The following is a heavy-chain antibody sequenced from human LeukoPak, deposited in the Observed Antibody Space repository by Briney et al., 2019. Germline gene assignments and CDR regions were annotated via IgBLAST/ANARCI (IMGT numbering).Heavy chain of an antibody. CDR1: GFTFSSYA. CDR3: AKRGKTGTTPFDY. J-gene: IGHJ4*02. Sequence: GGSLRLSCAASGFTFSSYAMSWVRQAPGEGLAWVAAITGSGGGTYYADSVRGRFTISRDNSKNTLYLQMDSLRAEDTAVYYCAKRGKTGTTPFDYWGQGTLVTVSS. D-gene: IGHD1-7*01. V-gene: IGHV3-23*01. CDR2: ITGSGGGT.